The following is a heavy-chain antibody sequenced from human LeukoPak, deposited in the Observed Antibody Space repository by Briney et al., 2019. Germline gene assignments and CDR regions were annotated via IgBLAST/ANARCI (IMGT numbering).Heavy chain of an antibody. CDR3: ARLIRRFDIVVVPAAIGFDY. CDR2: INPNSGGT. CDR1: GYTFTGYY. Sequence: ASVKVSCKASGYTFTGYYMHWVRQAPGQGLEWMGWINPNSGGTNYAQKFQGRVTMTRDTSISTAYMELSRLRSDDTAVYYCARLIRRFDIVVVPAAIGFDYWGQGTLVTVSS. D-gene: IGHD2-2*02. J-gene: IGHJ4*02. V-gene: IGHV1-2*02.